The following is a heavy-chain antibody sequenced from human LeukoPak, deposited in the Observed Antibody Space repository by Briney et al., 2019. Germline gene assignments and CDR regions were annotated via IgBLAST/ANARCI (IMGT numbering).Heavy chain of an antibody. CDR3: ARDRDYGDYGFDY. D-gene: IGHD4-17*01. Sequence: ASETLSLTCTVSGGSISSYYWSWIRQPPGKGLEWIGYICYSGSTNYNPSLKSRVTISVDTSKNQFSLKLSSVTAADTAVYYCARDRDYGDYGFDYWGQGTLVTVSS. CDR2: ICYSGST. J-gene: IGHJ4*02. CDR1: GGSISSYY. V-gene: IGHV4-59*01.